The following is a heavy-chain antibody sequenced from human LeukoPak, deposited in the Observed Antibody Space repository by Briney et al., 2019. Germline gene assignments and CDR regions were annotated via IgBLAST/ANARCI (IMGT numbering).Heavy chain of an antibody. CDR3: ARDKPLSNHSIRYYYYYMDV. CDR2: ISSSGSTI. V-gene: IGHV3-48*03. Sequence: GGSLRLSCAASGFTFSSYEMNWVRQAPGKGLEWVSYISSSGSTIYYADSVKGRFTISRDNAKSSLYLQMNSLRAEDTAVYYCARDKPLSNHSIRYYYYYMDVWGKGTTVTVSS. D-gene: IGHD4-11*01. CDR1: GFTFSSYE. J-gene: IGHJ6*03.